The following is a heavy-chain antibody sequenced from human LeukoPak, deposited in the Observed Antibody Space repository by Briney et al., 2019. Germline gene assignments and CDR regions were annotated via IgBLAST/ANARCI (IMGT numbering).Heavy chain of an antibody. Sequence: GGSLRLSCAASGFTFSNAWMSWVRQAPGKGLECVGRIKRKTDGETTDYAAPVKGRFTISRDDSKNTLYLQMNSLKTEDTAVYYCTTDRYMITFGGVIVNRWGQGTLVTVSS. J-gene: IGHJ4*02. V-gene: IGHV3-15*01. CDR1: GFTFSNAW. CDR3: TTDRYMITFGGVIVNR. D-gene: IGHD3-16*02. CDR2: IKRKTDGETT.